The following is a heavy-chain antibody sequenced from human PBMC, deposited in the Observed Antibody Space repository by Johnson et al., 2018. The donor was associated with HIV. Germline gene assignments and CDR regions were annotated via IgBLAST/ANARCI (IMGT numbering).Heavy chain of an antibody. CDR3: ASYCSGGSCYRRSPSDAFDI. V-gene: IGHV3-30*02. CDR1: GFTFNSYA. D-gene: IGHD2-15*01. CDR2: IRYDGSKK. Sequence: QVQLVESGGGVVQPGRSLRLFCAASGFTFNSYAMHWVRQAPGKGLEWVAFIRYDGSKKYYADSVKGRFTISRDNSKNTLYLQMNSLRAEDTAVYYCASYCSGGSCYRRSPSDAFDIWGQGTMVTVSS. J-gene: IGHJ3*02.